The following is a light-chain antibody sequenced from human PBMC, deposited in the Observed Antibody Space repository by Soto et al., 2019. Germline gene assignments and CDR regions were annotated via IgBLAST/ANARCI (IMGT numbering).Light chain of an antibody. CDR1: QSISSY. V-gene: IGKV1-39*01. Sequence: DIQITQSPSSLSASVGDRVTITCRASQSISSYLNWYPQKPGKAPKLLIYSASSLQSGVTLRFSGSGSGTDLTLTISSLQPEDFATYYCQQSYSTLTLAFGGGTKVDIK. CDR2: SAS. J-gene: IGKJ4*01. CDR3: QQSYSTLTLA.